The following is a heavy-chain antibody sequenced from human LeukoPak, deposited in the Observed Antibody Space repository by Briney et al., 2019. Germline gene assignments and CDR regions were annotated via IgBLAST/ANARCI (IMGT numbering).Heavy chain of an antibody. CDR1: GGTFSTYG. Sequence: SCKASGGTFSTYGMSWVRQAPGKGLEWVISISGSGSTTFYADSVKGRFTISRDNSNNMLYLQMTSLRAEDTAVYYCAKGTSTYSSGSFDYWGRGTLVTVSS. D-gene: IGHD6-19*01. CDR3: AKGTSTYSSGSFDY. J-gene: IGHJ4*02. V-gene: IGHV3-23*01. CDR2: ISGSGSTT.